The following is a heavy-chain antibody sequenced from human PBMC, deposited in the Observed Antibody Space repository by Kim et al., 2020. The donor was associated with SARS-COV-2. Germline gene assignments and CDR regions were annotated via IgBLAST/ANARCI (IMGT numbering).Heavy chain of an antibody. J-gene: IGHJ3*02. CDR1: GFTFSSYG. CDR3: AKGLWSSEEAFDI. Sequence: GGSLRLSCAASGFTFSSYGMHWVRQAPGKGLEWVAVISYDGSNKYYADSVKGRFTISRDNSKNTLYLQMNSLRAEDTAVYYCAKGLWSSEEAFDIWVQVTMVTVSS. D-gene: IGHD1-26*01. V-gene: IGHV3-30*18. CDR2: ISYDGSNK.